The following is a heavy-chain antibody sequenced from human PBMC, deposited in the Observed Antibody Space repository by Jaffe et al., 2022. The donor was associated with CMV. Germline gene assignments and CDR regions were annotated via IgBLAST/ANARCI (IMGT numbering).Heavy chain of an antibody. D-gene: IGHD2-2*01. CDR3: ARDEGHIVVVPAAFYYYYGMDV. Sequence: QVQLVQSGAEVKKPGASVKVSCKASGYTFTSYGISWVRQAPGQGLEWMGWISAYNGNTNYAQKLQGRVTMTTDTSTSTAYMELRSLRSDDTAVYYCARDEGHIVVVPAAFYYYYGMDVWGQGTTVTVSS. V-gene: IGHV1-18*01. CDR1: GYTFTSYG. J-gene: IGHJ6*02. CDR2: ISAYNGNT.